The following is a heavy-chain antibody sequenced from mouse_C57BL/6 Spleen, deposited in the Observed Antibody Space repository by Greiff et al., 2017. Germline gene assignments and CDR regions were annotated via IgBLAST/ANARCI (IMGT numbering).Heavy chain of an antibody. CDR2: IHPNSGST. CDR1: GYTFTSYW. V-gene: IGHV1-64*01. CDR3: ARDTPPGFAY. Sequence: QVQLQQPGAELVKPGASVKLSCKASGYTFTSYWMHWVKQRPGQGLEWIGMIHPNSGSTNYNEKFKSKATLTVDKSSSAAYMQRSSLTSEDSAVYYCARDTPPGFAYWGQGTLVTVSA. J-gene: IGHJ3*01.